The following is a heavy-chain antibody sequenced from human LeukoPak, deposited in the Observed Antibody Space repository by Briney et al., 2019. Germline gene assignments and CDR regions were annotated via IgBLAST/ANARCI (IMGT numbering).Heavy chain of an antibody. J-gene: IGHJ5*02. V-gene: IGHV4-34*01. Sequence: PSETLSLTCTVSGGSISSYYWSWIRQPPGKGLEWIGEINHSGSTNYNPSLKSRVTISVDTSKNQFSLKLSSVTAADTAVYYCARGRARITMIVVANNWFDPWGQGTLVTVSS. CDR1: GGSISSYY. CDR2: INHSGST. CDR3: ARGRARITMIVVANNWFDP. D-gene: IGHD3-22*01.